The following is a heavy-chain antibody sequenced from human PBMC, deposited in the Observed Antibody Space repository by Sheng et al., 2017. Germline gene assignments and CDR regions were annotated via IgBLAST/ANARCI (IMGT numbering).Heavy chain of an antibody. CDR2: ISSSSSYT. J-gene: IGHJ4*02. Sequence: QVQLVESGGGLVKPGGSLRLSCAASGFTFSDYYMSWIRQAPGKGLEWVSYISSSSSYTNYADSVKGRFTISRDNAKNSLYLQMNSLRAEDTAVYYCARYYEGWPYYFDYWGQGTLVTVSS. CDR1: GFTFSDYY. V-gene: IGHV3-11*05. CDR3: ARYYEGWPYYFDY. D-gene: IGHD3-3*01.